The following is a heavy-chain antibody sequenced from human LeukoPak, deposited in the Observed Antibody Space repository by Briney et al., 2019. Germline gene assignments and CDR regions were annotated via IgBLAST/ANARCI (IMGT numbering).Heavy chain of an antibody. CDR1: GFTFSSYA. CDR2: ISGSGGST. V-gene: IGHV3-23*01. CDR3: VRGNLRLPRSTPDC. J-gene: IGHJ4*02. D-gene: IGHD2-21*02. Sequence: GGSLRLSCAASGFTFSSYAMSWVRQAPGKGLEWVSAISGSGGSTYYADSVEGRFTVSRDNSKNTLYLQMNSLRAEDTAVYYCVRGNLRLPRSTPDCWGQGTLVTVSS.